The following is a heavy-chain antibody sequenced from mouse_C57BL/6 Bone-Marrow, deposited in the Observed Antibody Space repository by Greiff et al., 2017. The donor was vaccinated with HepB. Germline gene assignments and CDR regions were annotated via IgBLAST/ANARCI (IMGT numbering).Heavy chain of an antibody. V-gene: IGHV1-81*01. Sequence: VKLMESGAELARPGASVKLSCKASGYTFTSYGISWVKQSTGQGLEWIGEIYPRSGNTYYNEKFKGKATLTADKSSSTAYMELRSLTSEDSAVYFCARSRTTVVAPFAYWGQGTLVTVSA. CDR3: ARSRTTVVAPFAY. D-gene: IGHD1-1*01. J-gene: IGHJ3*01. CDR1: GYTFTSYG. CDR2: IYPRSGNT.